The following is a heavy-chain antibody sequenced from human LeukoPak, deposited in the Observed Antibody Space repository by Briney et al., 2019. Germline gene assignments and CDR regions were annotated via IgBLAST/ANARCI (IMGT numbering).Heavy chain of an antibody. J-gene: IGHJ4*02. CDR3: ARFTDYGDLAFDY. D-gene: IGHD4-17*01. V-gene: IGHV3-9*01. Sequence: GGSLRLSCAVSGFTFDDYAMHWVRQVPGKGLEWVSGINWNSDSIGYADSVKGRFTTSRDNAKNTLYLQMNSLRAEDTAVYYCARFTDYGDLAFDYWGQGTLVTVSS. CDR1: GFTFDDYA. CDR2: INWNSDSI.